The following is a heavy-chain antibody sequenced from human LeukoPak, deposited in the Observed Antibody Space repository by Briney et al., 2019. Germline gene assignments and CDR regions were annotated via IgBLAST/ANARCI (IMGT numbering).Heavy chain of an antibody. CDR2: IYTSGST. V-gene: IGHV4-61*02. J-gene: IGHJ3*02. CDR1: GGSISSGSYY. D-gene: IGHD3-10*01. Sequence: KPSETLSLTCTVSGGSISSGSYYWSWIRQPAGKGLEWIGRIYTSGSTNYNPSLKSRVTISVDTSKNQFSLKLSSVTAADTAVYYCARVVIMVRGVIAYDAFDIWGQGTMVTVSS. CDR3: ARVVIMVRGVIAYDAFDI.